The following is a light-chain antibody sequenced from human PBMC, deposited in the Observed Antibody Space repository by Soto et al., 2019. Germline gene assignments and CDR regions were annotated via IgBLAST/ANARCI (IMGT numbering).Light chain of an antibody. CDR2: GAS. V-gene: IGKV3-15*01. J-gene: IGKJ3*01. Sequence: EIVMTQSPATLSVSPGERATLSCRASQSVSSSLNWYQHKPGQAPRLLFYGASTRATGTPARFSGGGSGTEFTLTISGLQSEDFAVYYCLQYNNWPYTFGPGTKVDIK. CDR1: QSVSSS. CDR3: LQYNNWPYT.